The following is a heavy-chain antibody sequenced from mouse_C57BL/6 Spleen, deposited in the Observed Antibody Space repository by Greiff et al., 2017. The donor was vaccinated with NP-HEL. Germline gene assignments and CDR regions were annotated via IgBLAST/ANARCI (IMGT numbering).Heavy chain of an antibody. CDR2: INPSSGYT. CDR3: ARETTVSHWYFDV. J-gene: IGHJ1*03. D-gene: IGHD1-1*01. CDR1: GYTFTSYW. V-gene: IGHV1-7*01. Sequence: VQLVESGAELAKPGASVKLSCKASGYTFTSYWMHWVKQRPGQGLEWIGYINPSSGYTKYNQKFKDKATLTADKSSSTAYMQLSSLTYEDSAVYYCARETTVSHWYFDVWGTGTTVTVSS.